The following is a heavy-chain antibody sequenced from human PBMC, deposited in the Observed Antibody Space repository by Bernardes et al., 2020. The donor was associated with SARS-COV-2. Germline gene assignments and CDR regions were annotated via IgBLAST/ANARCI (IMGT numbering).Heavy chain of an antibody. CDR3: AHTYSSGWYGDREYFDY. CDR2: IYWDDDK. J-gene: IGHJ4*02. Sequence: SGPTLVKPTQTLTLTCTFSGFSLSTSGVGVGWIRQPSGKALEWLALIYWDDDKRYSPSLKSRLTITKDTSKNQVVLTMTNMDPVDTATYYCAHTYSSGWYGDREYFDYWGQGTLVTVSS. V-gene: IGHV2-5*02. D-gene: IGHD6-19*01. CDR1: GFSLSTSGVG.